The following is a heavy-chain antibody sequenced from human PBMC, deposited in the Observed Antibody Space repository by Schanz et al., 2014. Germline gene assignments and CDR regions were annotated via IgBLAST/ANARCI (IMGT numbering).Heavy chain of an antibody. J-gene: IGHJ4*02. D-gene: IGHD2-8*02. V-gene: IGHV3-23*01. Sequence: EVQLLESGGGLVEPGGSLRLSCAASGFSFSSYAMSWVRQAPGKGLEWVSLISDSGDTAYYADSVKGRFTISRDNCKGALYLQMSSLRAEDTAVYYCAKSLESCPGGRCSRGYFDYWGQGTLVTVSS. CDR2: ISDSGDTA. CDR1: GFSFSSYA. CDR3: AKSLESCPGGRCSRGYFDY.